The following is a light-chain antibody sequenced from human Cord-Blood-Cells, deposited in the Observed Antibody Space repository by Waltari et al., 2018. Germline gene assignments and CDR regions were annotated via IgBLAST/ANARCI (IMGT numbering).Light chain of an antibody. J-gene: IGKJ2*01. CDR3: QQYGSSPYT. Sequence: EIVLTQSPGTLSLSPGERATLSCRASQSVSSSYLAWYQQKPGQAPRLLIYGASSRATGIPDRFSGSGSVTDFTLTISRLEPEDFAAYYCQQYGSSPYTFGQGTKLEIK. CDR2: GAS. V-gene: IGKV3-20*01. CDR1: QSVSSSY.